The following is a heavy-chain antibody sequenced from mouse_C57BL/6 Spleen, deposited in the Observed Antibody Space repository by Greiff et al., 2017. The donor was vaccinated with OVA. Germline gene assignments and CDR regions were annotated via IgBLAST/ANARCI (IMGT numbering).Heavy chain of an antibody. V-gene: IGHV1-69*01. D-gene: IGHD4-1*01. CDR3: TRWAGTGDFDY. J-gene: IGHJ2*01. CDR2: IDPSDSYT. Sequence: QVQLQQPGAELVMPGASVKLSCKASGYTFTSYWMHWVQQRPGQGLEWIGTIDPSDSYTNYNENIKGKSTLTVDKTSSTDYMQLSSLTSEDASVYYGTRWAGTGDFDYWGQGTTLTVSS. CDR1: GYTFTSYW.